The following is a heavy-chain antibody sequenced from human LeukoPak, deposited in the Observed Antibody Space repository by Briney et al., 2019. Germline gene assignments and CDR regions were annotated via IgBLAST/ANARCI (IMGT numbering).Heavy chain of an antibody. CDR3: AKDYYDRSGPGGYFDY. D-gene: IGHD3-22*01. CDR2: ISGSGGDT. Sequence: GGSLRLSCAASGFTFSSSAMRWVRQAPGKGLEWVSDISGSGGDTYYADSVEGRFTISRDNSKNTLYLHMNSLRAEDTAVYYCAKDYYDRSGPGGYFDYWGQGTLVTVSS. CDR1: GFTFSSSA. V-gene: IGHV3-23*01. J-gene: IGHJ4*02.